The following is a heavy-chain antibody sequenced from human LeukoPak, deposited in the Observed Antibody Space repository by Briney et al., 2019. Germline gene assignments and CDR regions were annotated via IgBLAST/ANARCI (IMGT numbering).Heavy chain of an antibody. CDR3: ARVGVVVPAARVGP. CDR1: GCSFTSYG. CDR2: ISAYNGNT. Sequence: ASVKVSCKASGCSFTSYGISWVRQAPGQGLEWMGWISAYNGNTNYAQKLQGRVTMTTDTSTRTAYMELRSLRSDDTAVYYCARVGVVVPAARVGPWGQGTLVTVSS. D-gene: IGHD2-2*01. J-gene: IGHJ5*02. V-gene: IGHV1-18*01.